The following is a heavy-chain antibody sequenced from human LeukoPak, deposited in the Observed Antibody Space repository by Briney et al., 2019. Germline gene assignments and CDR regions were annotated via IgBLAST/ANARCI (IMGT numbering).Heavy chain of an antibody. CDR3: ARYVVYGSGFYYFDY. Sequence: PSETLSLTCTVSGGSISSSSYYWSWIRQPPGKGLEWIATINYSGSTYYNPSLKSRVTISVDTSKNQYSLKLSSVTAADTNVYYCARYVVYGSGFYYFDYWGQGTLVTVSS. CDR1: GGSISSSSYY. D-gene: IGHD3-10*01. V-gene: IGHV4-39*01. J-gene: IGHJ4*02. CDR2: INYSGST.